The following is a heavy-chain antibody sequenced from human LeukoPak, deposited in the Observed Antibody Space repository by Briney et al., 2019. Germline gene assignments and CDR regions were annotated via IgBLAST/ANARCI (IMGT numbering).Heavy chain of an antibody. Sequence: GGSLRLSCAASGFTFDDYAMHWVRQAPGKGLEWVSGISWNSGSIGYADSVKGRFTISRDNAKNSLYLQMNSLRAEDTALYYCAKDKDSSGYCDYWGQGTLVTVSS. V-gene: IGHV3-9*01. D-gene: IGHD3-22*01. CDR2: ISWNSGSI. CDR1: GFTFDDYA. CDR3: AKDKDSSGYCDY. J-gene: IGHJ4*02.